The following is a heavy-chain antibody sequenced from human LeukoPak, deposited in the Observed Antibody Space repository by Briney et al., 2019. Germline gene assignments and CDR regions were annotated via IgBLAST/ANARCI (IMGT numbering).Heavy chain of an antibody. D-gene: IGHD6-19*01. CDR1: GFTVSSSF. V-gene: IGHV3-53*01. J-gene: IGHJ5*02. CDR2: IYRGGTT. Sequence: GGSLRLSCAASGFTVSSSFMSWVRQAPGKGLEWVSLIYRGGTTYVADSVKGRFTVSRDISKNTLYLQMNSLRAESTALYYCARPRDDNSGYYISWGQGSLVTVSS. CDR3: ARPRDDNSGYYIS.